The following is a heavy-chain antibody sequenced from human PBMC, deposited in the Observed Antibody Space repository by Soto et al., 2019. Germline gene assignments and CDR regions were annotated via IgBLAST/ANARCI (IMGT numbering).Heavy chain of an antibody. CDR2: INHSGST. D-gene: IGHD3-10*01. CDR1: GGSFSGYY. Sequence: SETLSLTCAVYGGSFSGYYWSWIRQPPGKGLEWIGEINHSGSTNYNPSLKSRVTISVDTSKNQFSLKLSSVTAADTAVYYCARIGFGRYSPGDYWGQGTLVTVSS. CDR3: ARIGFGRYSPGDY. J-gene: IGHJ4*02. V-gene: IGHV4-34*01.